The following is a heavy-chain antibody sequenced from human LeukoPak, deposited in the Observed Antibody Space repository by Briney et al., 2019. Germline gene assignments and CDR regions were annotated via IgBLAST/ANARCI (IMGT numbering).Heavy chain of an antibody. CDR1: GYTFTIYG. J-gene: IGHJ5*02. CDR2: ISAYNGNT. Sequence: ASVKVSFKASGYTFTIYGISWVRQAPGQGKEWMGWISAYNGNTNYAQKLQGRGTMTTDTSTSTAYMELRSLRSDDTAVYYCARDPRLRLGELSLFRPNWFDPWGQGTLVTVSS. CDR3: ARDPRLRLGELSLFRPNWFDP. V-gene: IGHV1-18*04. D-gene: IGHD3-16*02.